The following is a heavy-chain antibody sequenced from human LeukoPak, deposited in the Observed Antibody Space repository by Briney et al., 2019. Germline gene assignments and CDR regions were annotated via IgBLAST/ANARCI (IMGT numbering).Heavy chain of an antibody. CDR1: GFTFSNAW. D-gene: IGHD6-13*01. Sequence: GGSLRLSCAASGFTFSNAWMSWVRQAPGKGLEWVGRIKSKTDGGTTDYAAPVKGRFTISRDDSKNTLYLQMNSLKTEDTAMYYCTTVWQQLVRNDYWGQGTLVTVSS. V-gene: IGHV3-15*01. J-gene: IGHJ4*02. CDR3: TTVWQQLVRNDY. CDR2: IKSKTDGGTT.